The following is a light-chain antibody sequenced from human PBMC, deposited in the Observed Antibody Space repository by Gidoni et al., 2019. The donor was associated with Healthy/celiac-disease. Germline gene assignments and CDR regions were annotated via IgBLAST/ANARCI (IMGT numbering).Light chain of an antibody. V-gene: IGKV1-39*01. CDR1: QSISSY. CDR3: QQSYSTPRT. Sequence: IQMTQSPSSLSASVGGRVTITCRASQSISSYLNWYQQKPGKAPKLLIYGASSLQSGVPSRFSGSGSGTDFTLNIRSLQPEDFATYYCQQSYSTPRTFGQGTKVEIK. CDR2: GAS. J-gene: IGKJ1*01.